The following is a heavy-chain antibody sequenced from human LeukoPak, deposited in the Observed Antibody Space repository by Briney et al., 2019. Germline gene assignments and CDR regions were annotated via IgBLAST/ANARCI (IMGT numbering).Heavy chain of an antibody. D-gene: IGHD6-6*01. V-gene: IGHV1-69*04. J-gene: IGHJ4*02. Sequence: GASVKVSCKASGYTFTNYGISWVRQAPGQGLEWMGRIVPILGIANYARQFQGRVTVTADKSTTTAYMEVSSLRSGDTAVYYCARVKAARWEILDSWGQGTLVTVSS. CDR1: GYTFTNYG. CDR2: IVPILGIA. CDR3: ARVKAARWEILDS.